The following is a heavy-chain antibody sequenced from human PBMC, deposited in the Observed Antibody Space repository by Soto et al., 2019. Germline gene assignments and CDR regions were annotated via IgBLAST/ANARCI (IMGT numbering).Heavy chain of an antibody. Sequence: EVQLLESGGGLVQPGGSLRLSCAASGFSFSNYAMTWVRQAAGKGLEWVSAISGRVAGISGSGGRTYYADSVKGRFSISRYNSKNPLDVQMNSLRAEDAAVYFCVRAEWVGGYAGNWFDAWSQGSLVNVSS. CDR2: ISGRVAGISGSGGRT. J-gene: IGHJ5*02. D-gene: IGHD5-18*01. V-gene: IGHV3-23*01. CDR3: VRAEWVGGYAGNWFDA. CDR1: GFSFSNYA.